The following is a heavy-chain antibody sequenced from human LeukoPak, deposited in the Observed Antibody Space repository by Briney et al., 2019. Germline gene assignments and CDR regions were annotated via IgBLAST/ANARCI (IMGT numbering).Heavy chain of an antibody. J-gene: IGHJ3*02. CDR1: GFTFSSYG. D-gene: IGHD3-22*01. CDR2: ISYDGSNK. V-gene: IGHV3-30*18. CDR3: AKAASTYDSSGYAFDI. Sequence: GGSLRLSCAASGFTFSSYGMHWVRQAPGKGLEWVAVISYDGSNKYYADSVKGRFTISRDNSENTLYLQMNSLRAEDTAVYYYAKAASTYDSSGYAFDIWGQGTMVTVSS.